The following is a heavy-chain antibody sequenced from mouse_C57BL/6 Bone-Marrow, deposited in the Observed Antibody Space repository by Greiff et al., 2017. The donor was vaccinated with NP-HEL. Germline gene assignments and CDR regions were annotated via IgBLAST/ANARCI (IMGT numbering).Heavy chain of an antibody. CDR2: ISSGSSTI. Sequence: EVKLMESGGGLVKPGGSLKLSCAASGFTFSDYGMHWVRQAPEKGLEWVAYISSGSSTIYYAGTVKGRFTISRDNAKNTLFLQMTSLRSEDTAMYYCARDYYGSSYYFDYWGQGTTLTVSS. D-gene: IGHD1-1*01. J-gene: IGHJ2*01. CDR3: ARDYYGSSYYFDY. CDR1: GFTFSDYG. V-gene: IGHV5-17*01.